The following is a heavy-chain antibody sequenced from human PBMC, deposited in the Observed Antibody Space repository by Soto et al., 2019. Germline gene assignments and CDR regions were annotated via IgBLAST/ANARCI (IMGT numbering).Heavy chain of an antibody. V-gene: IGHV4-30-4*01. J-gene: IGHJ1*01. Sequence: TLSLTCTVSGGSISSGDYYWSWIRQPPGKGLEWIGYIYYSGSTYYNPSLKSRVTMSRDTSINTAYMQLSRLTSDDTAVYFCATDDGHYYGSVWGQGTLVTVSS. CDR2: IYYSGST. D-gene: IGHD3-22*01. CDR3: ATDDGHYYGSV. CDR1: GGSISSGDYY.